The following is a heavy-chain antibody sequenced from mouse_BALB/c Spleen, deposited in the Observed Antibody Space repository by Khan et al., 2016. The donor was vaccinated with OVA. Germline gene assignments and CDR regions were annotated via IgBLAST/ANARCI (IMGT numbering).Heavy chain of an antibody. Sequence: EVQLVESGGGLVQPGGSLKLSCAASGFDFSGYWMSWVRQAPGKGLEWIGEINPDSSTINYTPSLKDKFIISRDNAKNTLYLQMSKVRSEDTALYYCARLGYYGYFNVWGARTTVTVSS. D-gene: IGHD2-2*01. CDR1: GFDFSGYW. J-gene: IGHJ1*01. CDR3: ARLGYYGYFNV. V-gene: IGHV4-1*02. CDR2: INPDSSTI.